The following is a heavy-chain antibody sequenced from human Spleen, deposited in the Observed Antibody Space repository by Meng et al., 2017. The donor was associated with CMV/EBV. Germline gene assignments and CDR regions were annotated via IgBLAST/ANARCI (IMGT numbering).Heavy chain of an antibody. CDR3: ARGNSGREWFDP. J-gene: IGHJ5*02. Sequence: QGQIEQWGDCMLKPSETLSLTFAVYGGSFSGYYWSWIRQPPGKGLEWIGEINHSGSTNYNPSLKSRVTISVDASKNQFSLKLSSVTAADTAVYYCARGNSGREWFDPWGQGTLVTVSS. CDR1: GGSFSGYY. CDR2: INHSGST. V-gene: IGHV4-34*01. D-gene: IGHD6-19*01.